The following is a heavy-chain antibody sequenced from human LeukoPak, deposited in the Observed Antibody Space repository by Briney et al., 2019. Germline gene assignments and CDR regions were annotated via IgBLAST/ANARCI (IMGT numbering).Heavy chain of an antibody. J-gene: IGHJ5*02. CDR1: GFTFDDYA. CDR3: AKEAQMGQGFDP. D-gene: IGHD2-8*01. Sequence: GGSLRLSCAASGFTFDDYAMHWVRQAPGKGLEWVSGISWNSGSIGYADSVKGRFTISRDNAKNPLYLQMNSLRAEDTALYYCAKEAQMGQGFDPWGQGTLVTVSS. CDR2: ISWNSGSI. V-gene: IGHV3-9*01.